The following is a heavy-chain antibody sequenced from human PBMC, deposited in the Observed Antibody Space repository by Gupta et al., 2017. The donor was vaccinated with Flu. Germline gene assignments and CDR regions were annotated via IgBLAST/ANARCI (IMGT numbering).Heavy chain of an antibody. J-gene: IGHJ4*02. CDR1: FTFSSYG. CDR2: IWNDGNNK. CDR3: ARLGSLGSLDY. V-gene: IGHV3-33*01. Sequence: FTFSSYGINWVRQAPGKGLEWVAIIWNDGNNKYYADSVKGRVTISRDNSKNTVYLQMNSLRAEDTAVYHCARLGSLGSLDYWGQGTRVTVSA. D-gene: IGHD2-15*01.